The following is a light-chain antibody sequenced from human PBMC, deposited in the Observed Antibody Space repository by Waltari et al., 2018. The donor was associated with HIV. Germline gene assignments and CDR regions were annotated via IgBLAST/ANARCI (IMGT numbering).Light chain of an antibody. CDR2: EHN. J-gene: IGLJ1*01. V-gene: IGLV6-57*03. CDR1: SGDIADKS. CDR3: CSYAASSTSPMV. Sequence: NFLLTQPHSVSASPGKTVTISCTRSSGDIADKSLQWYQQRPGSAPTTVVYEHNRRPSGVPDRFSGSIDRSSNSASLTISGLKTEDEADYYCCSYAASSTSPMVFGTGTKVTAL.